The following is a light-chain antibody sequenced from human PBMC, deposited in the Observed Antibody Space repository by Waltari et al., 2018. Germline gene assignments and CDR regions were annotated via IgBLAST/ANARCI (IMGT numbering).Light chain of an antibody. V-gene: IGLV1-51*01. CDR2: DNH. J-gene: IGLJ2*01. CDR3: GTWDSNLSAWI. CDR1: RPNLGSNS. Sequence: QSVLTQPPSVSAAPGQRVTTSCPGRRPNLGSNSVSWYHNLPGTAPKLLIYDNHKRPSGIPDRFSGSKSGTSVTLDITGLQTGDEADYYCGTWDSNLSAWIFGGGTKLTVL.